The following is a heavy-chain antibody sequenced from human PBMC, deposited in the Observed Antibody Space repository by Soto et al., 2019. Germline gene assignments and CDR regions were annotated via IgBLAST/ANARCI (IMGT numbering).Heavy chain of an antibody. J-gene: IGHJ6*02. V-gene: IGHV3-30-3*01. CDR3: ARDRLRNSYYYYGMDV. Sequence: QVQLVESGGGVVQPGRSLRLSCAASGFTFSSYAMHWVRQAPGKGLEWVAVISYDGSNKYYADSVKGRFTISRDNSKNTLYLQMNSLRAEDTAVYYCARDRLRNSYYYYGMDVWGQGTTVTVSS. CDR2: ISYDGSNK. CDR1: GFTFSSYA. D-gene: IGHD5-12*01.